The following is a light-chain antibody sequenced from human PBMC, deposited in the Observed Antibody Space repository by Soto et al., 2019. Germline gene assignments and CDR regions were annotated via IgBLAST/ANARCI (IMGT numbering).Light chain of an antibody. J-gene: IGLJ3*02. CDR2: SGD. V-gene: IGLV1-44*01. Sequence: QSVLTQPPSASGTPGQRGTISCSGSSSNIGSNTVSWYQQLPGTAPKLLIYSGDQRPSGVPDRFSGSKSGTSASLAISGLQSEDEADYYCAAWDDSLNGWVFGGGTKLTVL. CDR3: AAWDDSLNGWV. CDR1: SSNIGSNT.